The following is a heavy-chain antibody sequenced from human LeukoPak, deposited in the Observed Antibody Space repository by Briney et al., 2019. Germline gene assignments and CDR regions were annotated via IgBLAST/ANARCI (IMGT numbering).Heavy chain of an antibody. D-gene: IGHD1-26*01. Sequence: GGSLRLSCAASGFTFSSYAMSWVRQAPGKGLEWVSAISGSGGSTYYADSVKGRFTISRDNSKNTLYLQMDSLRAEDTAVYYCAKDSWGSYVSWFDPWGQGTLVTVSS. V-gene: IGHV3-23*01. J-gene: IGHJ5*02. CDR2: ISGSGGST. CDR1: GFTFSSYA. CDR3: AKDSWGSYVSWFDP.